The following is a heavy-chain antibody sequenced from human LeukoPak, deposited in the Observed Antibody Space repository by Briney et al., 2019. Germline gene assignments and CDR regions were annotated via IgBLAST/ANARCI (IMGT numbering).Heavy chain of an antibody. V-gene: IGHV3-30*19. CDR3: ARVGSSGPEDDY. Sequence: GGSLRLSCAASGFTFSSYGMHWVRQAPGKGLEWVAVISYDGSNKYYADSVKGRFTISRDNSKNTLYLQMNSLRAEDTAVYYCARVGSSGPEDDYWGQGTLVTVSS. CDR2: ISYDGSNK. CDR1: GFTFSSYG. D-gene: IGHD6-19*01. J-gene: IGHJ4*02.